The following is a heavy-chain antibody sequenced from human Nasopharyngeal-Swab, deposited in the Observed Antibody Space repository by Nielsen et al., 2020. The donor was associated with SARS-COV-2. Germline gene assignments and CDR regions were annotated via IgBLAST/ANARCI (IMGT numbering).Heavy chain of an antibody. Sequence: GSLRLSCTVSGGSVSSGSYYWGWIRQPPGKGLEWIGSIYYSGSTYYNPSLKSRVTISVDTSKNQFSLKLSSVTAADTAVYYCASGLLWFGATVGGMDVWGQGTTVTVSS. D-gene: IGHD3-10*01. CDR2: IYYSGST. J-gene: IGHJ6*02. CDR3: ASGLLWFGATVGGMDV. CDR1: GGSVSSGSYY. V-gene: IGHV4-39*01.